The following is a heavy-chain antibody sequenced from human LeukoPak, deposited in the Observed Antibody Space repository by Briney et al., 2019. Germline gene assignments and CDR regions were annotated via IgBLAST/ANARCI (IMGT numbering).Heavy chain of an antibody. CDR1: GGSFSGYY. J-gene: IGHJ4*02. D-gene: IGHD6-19*01. CDR3: ARGRYSSGWYRRGWPVDY. CDR2: INHSGST. V-gene: IGHV4-34*01. Sequence: SETLSLTCAVYGGSFSGYYWSWIRQPPGKGLEWIGEINHSGSTNYNPSLKSRVTISVDTSKNKFSLKLSSVTAADTAVYYCARGRYSSGWYRRGWPVDYWGQGTLVTVSS.